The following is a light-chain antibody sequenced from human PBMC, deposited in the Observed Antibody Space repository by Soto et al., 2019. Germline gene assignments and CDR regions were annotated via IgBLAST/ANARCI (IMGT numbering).Light chain of an antibody. CDR1: NSNIGAGYD. CDR3: QSYDSSLSGYV. CDR2: GNI. J-gene: IGLJ1*01. Sequence: QSVLPHPPSVSWAPGQRVTISCTGSNSNIGAGYDVHWYQQLPGTAPKLLIYGNINRPSGVPDRFSGSKSGTSASLAITGLQAEDEADYYCQSYDSSLSGYVFGTGTKVTVL. V-gene: IGLV1-40*01.